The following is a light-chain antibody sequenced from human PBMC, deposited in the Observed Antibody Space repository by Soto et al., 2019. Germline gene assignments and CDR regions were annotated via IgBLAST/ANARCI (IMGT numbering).Light chain of an antibody. CDR1: SANIGTNT. J-gene: IGLJ2*01. Sequence: QSVRTQPPSASGTPGQRVTISCSGSSANIGTNTVHWYQQLSRTAPKLLIYKDTQRPSGVPDRVSGSKSGTSASLAISGLQSEDEAEYYCAAWDDSLNVLVFGGGTKVTVL. CDR2: KDT. CDR3: AAWDDSLNVLV. V-gene: IGLV1-44*01.